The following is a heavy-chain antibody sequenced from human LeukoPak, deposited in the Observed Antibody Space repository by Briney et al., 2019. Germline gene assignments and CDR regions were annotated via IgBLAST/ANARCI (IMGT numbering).Heavy chain of an antibody. D-gene: IGHD6-19*01. J-gene: IGHJ4*02. Sequence: SESLSLTCTVSGGSISSSSYYWGWIRQPPGKGLEWIGSSNYSSSNYSNPSLKSRVNISVDTSKNQFSMKLSSVTAADTAVYYCARISLAGTVWYFDYWGEGTLVAV. V-gene: IGHV4-39*01. CDR1: GGSISSSSYY. CDR2: SNYSSSN. CDR3: ARISLAGTVWYFDY.